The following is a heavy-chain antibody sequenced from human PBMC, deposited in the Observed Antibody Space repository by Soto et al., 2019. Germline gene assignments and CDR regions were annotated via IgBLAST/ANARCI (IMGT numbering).Heavy chain of an antibody. J-gene: IGHJ1*01. D-gene: IGHD3-10*01. Sequence: QLQLQESGPGLVEPSETLSLTCTVSGGSISGTNEYWGWIRQPPGKGLEWIASIHYDGRTYYTPSRKSRRTISADTCRSHFSLKLSSVTAADTAVYYCARAYFGSGSYSYWGQGTLVIVSS. CDR3: ARAYFGSGSYSY. CDR2: IHYDGRT. CDR1: GGSISGTNEY. V-gene: IGHV4-39*02.